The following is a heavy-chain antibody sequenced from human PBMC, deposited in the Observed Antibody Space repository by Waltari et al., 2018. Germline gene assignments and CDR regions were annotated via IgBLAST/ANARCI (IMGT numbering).Heavy chain of an antibody. D-gene: IGHD3-3*02. J-gene: IGHJ5*02. V-gene: IGHV3-30*02. CDR2: IRYDGSNK. Sequence: QVQLVESGGGVVQPGGSLRLSCAASGFTFSSYGMHWVRQAPGKGLEWVAFIRYDGSNKYYADSVKCRFTIPRDNAKNSLYLQMNSLRAEDTAVYYCARVSAFGNWFDPWGQGTLVTVSS. CDR1: GFTFSSYG. CDR3: ARVSAFGNWFDP.